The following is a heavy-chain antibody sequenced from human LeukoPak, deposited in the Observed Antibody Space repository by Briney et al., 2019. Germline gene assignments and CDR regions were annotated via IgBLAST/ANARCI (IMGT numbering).Heavy chain of an antibody. V-gene: IGHV4-4*02. CDR2: IYHRGST. CDR1: GASISSTNW. J-gene: IGHJ4*02. Sequence: PSETLSLTCAVSGASISSTNWWSWVRQPPGKGLEWIGEIYHRGSTNYNPSLKSRVTISVDTSKNQFSLKLSSVTAADTAVYYCASCSGSPQAFDYWGQGTLVTVSS. D-gene: IGHD3-10*02. CDR3: ASCSGSPQAFDY.